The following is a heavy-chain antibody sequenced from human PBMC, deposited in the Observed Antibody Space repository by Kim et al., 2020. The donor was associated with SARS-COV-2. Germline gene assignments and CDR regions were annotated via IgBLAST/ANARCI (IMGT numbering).Heavy chain of an antibody. CDR2: ISWNSGSI. J-gene: IGHJ3*02. V-gene: IGHV3-9*01. Sequence: GGSLRLSCAASGFTFDDYAMHWVRQAPGKGLEWVSGISWNSGSIGYADSVKGRFTISRDNAKNSLYLQMNSLRAEDTALYYCAKDTGDGYNEWGAFDIWGQGTMVTVSS. D-gene: IGHD5-12*01. CDR3: AKDTGDGYNEWGAFDI. CDR1: GFTFDDYA.